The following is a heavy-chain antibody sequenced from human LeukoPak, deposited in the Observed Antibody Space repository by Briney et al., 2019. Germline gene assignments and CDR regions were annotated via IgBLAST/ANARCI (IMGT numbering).Heavy chain of an antibody. CDR3: ANLIVGGDAFDI. D-gene: IGHD1-26*01. J-gene: IGHJ3*02. CDR2: ISGSGGST. CDR1: GFTFSSYA. Sequence: PGGSLRLSCAASGFTFSSYAMSWVRQAPGKGLEWVSAISGSGGSTYYADSVKGRFTISRDNSKNTLYLQMNSLRAEDTAVYYCANLIVGGDAFDIWGQGTMVTVSS. V-gene: IGHV3-23*01.